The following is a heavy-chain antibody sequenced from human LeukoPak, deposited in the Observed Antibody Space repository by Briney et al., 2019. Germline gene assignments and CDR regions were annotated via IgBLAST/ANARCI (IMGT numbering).Heavy chain of an antibody. CDR1: GFTFSNYI. Sequence: SGGSLRLSCAASGFTFSNYIMNWVRQAPGKGLEWLSYISSSSSPIYYADSVKGRFTISRDNAKNSLYLQMNSLRDEDTGVYYCARISYDSSGYYDYWGQGTLVTVSS. V-gene: IGHV3-48*02. J-gene: IGHJ4*02. D-gene: IGHD3-22*01. CDR2: ISSSSSPI. CDR3: ARISYDSSGYYDY.